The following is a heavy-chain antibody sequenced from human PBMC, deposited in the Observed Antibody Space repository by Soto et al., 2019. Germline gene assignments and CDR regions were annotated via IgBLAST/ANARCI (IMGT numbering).Heavy chain of an antibody. J-gene: IGHJ4*02. CDR1: GFTFSSYA. Sequence: EVQLLESGGGLVQPGGCLRLSCGASGFTFSSYAMSWVRQAPGKGLEWVSGISGSGGSIYYAVSVKGRFAISRDNSKNTLYLQMNSLRAEDTAVYYCAKDKGIAAAGFYDYWGQGTLVTVSS. V-gene: IGHV3-23*01. CDR3: AKDKGIAAAGFYDY. D-gene: IGHD6-13*01. CDR2: ISGSGGSI.